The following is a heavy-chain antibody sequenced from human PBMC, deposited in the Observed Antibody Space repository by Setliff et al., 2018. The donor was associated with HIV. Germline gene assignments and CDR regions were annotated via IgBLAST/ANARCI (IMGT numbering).Heavy chain of an antibody. V-gene: IGHV1-3*01. CDR1: GYTFTNHA. D-gene: IGHD6-19*01. CDR3: ARSLERQWLVPYYMDV. Sequence: ASVKVSCKASGYTFTNHAMHWVRQAPGQRLEWMGWINAGNGNTKYSQKFQGRVTITRDTFASTAYMELSSLRSEDTAVYYCARSLERQWLVPYYMDVWGKGTTVTVSS. J-gene: IGHJ6*03. CDR2: INAGNGNT.